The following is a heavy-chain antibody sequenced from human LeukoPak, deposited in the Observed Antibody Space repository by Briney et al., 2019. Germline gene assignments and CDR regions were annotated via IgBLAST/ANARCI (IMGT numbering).Heavy chain of an antibody. CDR2: IKEDGSEK. V-gene: IGHV3-7*01. J-gene: IGHJ4*02. Sequence: GGSLRLSCAASGFTFSSYWMTWVRQAPGKGLEWVANIKEDGSEKYYVDSVKGRFTISRDNAKYSLYLQMNSLRVEDTAIYYCGRDFPDYWGQGILVTVSS. CDR1: GFTFSSYW. CDR3: GRDFPDY.